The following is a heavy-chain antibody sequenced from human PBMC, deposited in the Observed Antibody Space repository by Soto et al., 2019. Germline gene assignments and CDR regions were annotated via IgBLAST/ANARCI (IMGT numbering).Heavy chain of an antibody. D-gene: IGHD3-10*01. CDR1: GFTFISYA. J-gene: IGHJ6*02. CDR2: ISFDGSTE. V-gene: IGHV3-30-3*01. CDR3: ARSRHGSGSYTHFYYGLDV. Sequence: QVQLVESGGGVVQPGRSLRLSCAASGFTFISYAMHWVRQAPGQGLEWVAVISFDGSTEYYADSVKGRFTISRDNSKNTVYLQMNSLRSEDTAVYYCARSRHGSGSYTHFYYGLDVWRQGTTVTVSS.